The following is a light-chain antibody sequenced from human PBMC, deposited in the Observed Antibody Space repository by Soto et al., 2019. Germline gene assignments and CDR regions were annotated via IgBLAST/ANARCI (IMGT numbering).Light chain of an antibody. CDR1: QSINTY. CDR2: DAS. CDR3: QHYNNWPIT. J-gene: IGKJ5*01. Sequence: ENVLSQSPATLSLSPGEGATLSCRASQSINTYLAWYQQKPGQAPRLLIYDASKRATGIPARFSGSGSGTNFPLTISSLQAADFAVYHRQHYNNWPITFGQGTRLEIK. V-gene: IGKV3-11*01.